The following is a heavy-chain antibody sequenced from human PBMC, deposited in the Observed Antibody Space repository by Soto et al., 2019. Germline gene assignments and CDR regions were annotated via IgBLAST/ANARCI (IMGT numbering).Heavy chain of an antibody. CDR1: GFTFSNAW. J-gene: IGHJ4*02. CDR3: TTAYYYDSSGLNFDY. D-gene: IGHD3-22*01. V-gene: IGHV3-15*01. CDR2: IKSKTDGGTT. Sequence: GGSLRLSCAASGFTFSNAWMSWVRQAPGKGLEWVGRIKSKTDGGTTDYAAPVKGRFTISRDDSKNTLYLQMNSLKTEDTAVYYCTTAYYYDSSGLNFDYWGQGTLVTVSS.